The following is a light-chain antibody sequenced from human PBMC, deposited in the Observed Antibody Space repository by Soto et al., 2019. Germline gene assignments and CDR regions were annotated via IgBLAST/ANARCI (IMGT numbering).Light chain of an antibody. CDR3: SSYTSSSTVV. CDR2: EVS. Sequence: QSALTQPASVSGSPGQSITISCTGTSSDVGGYNYVSWYQQHPGKAPKLMIYEVSNRPSGVYNRFSGSKSGNTASLTISGLQAEDEADYYCSSYTSSSTVVFGGGTKLTV. J-gene: IGLJ2*01. CDR1: SSDVGGYNY. V-gene: IGLV2-14*01.